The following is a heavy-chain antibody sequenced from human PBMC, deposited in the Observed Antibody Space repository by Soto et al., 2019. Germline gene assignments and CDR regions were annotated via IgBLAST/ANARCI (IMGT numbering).Heavy chain of an antibody. J-gene: IGHJ6*03. D-gene: IGHD2-2*01. CDR2: ISGSGGST. Sequence: PGGSLRLSCAASGFTFSSYAISWVRQAPGKGLEWVSAISGSGGSTYYADTVKGQFTNSRDNSKNTLYMQMNSLRAEDTSVYYCAKSLYCSSTSCYWSHYYYMDVWGKGTTVTVSS. V-gene: IGHV3-23*01. CDR1: GFTFSSYA. CDR3: AKSLYCSSTSCYWSHYYYMDV.